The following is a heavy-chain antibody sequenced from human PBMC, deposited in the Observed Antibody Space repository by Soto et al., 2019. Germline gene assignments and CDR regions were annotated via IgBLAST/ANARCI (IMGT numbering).Heavy chain of an antibody. V-gene: IGHV1-18*01. CDR3: ARELHGGSYGMDV. Sequence: ASVKVSWKASGYTFTSNGISWVRQAPGQGLEWMGWISAYNGKTNYAQNVQGRVTMTTDTSTRTAYMDLNSLSAEDTAVYYCARELHGGSYGMDVWGQGTTVTVSS. J-gene: IGHJ6*02. CDR1: GYTFTSNG. CDR2: ISAYNGKT.